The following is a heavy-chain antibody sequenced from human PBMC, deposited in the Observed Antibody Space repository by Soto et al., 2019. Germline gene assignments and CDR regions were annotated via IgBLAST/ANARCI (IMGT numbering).Heavy chain of an antibody. Sequence: SQTLSLTCVISGDSVSSNSATWDWIRQSPSRGLEWLGRTYYRSKWYTDYAVSVKGRITINPDTSNNHLSLQLDSVTPDDTAVYYCARLIGDSWLDSWGQGTLVTSPQ. J-gene: IGHJ5*01. V-gene: IGHV6-1*01. CDR2: TYYRSKWYT. CDR1: GDSVSSNSAT. CDR3: ARLIGDSWLDS. D-gene: IGHD2-8*01.